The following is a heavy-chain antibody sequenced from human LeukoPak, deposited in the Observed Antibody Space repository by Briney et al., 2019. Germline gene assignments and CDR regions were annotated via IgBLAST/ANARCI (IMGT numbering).Heavy chain of an antibody. CDR1: GGSISSYH. V-gene: IGHV4-4*07. Sequence: PSETLSLTCTVSGGSISSYHWSWIRQPAGKGLEWIGRIYASGSTNYNPSLKSRVTMSVDTSKKQFSLKLRSVTAADTAVYFCASCSGGSCYSLDSWGQGTLVTVSS. CDR2: IYASGST. CDR3: ASCSGGSCYSLDS. D-gene: IGHD2-15*01. J-gene: IGHJ4*02.